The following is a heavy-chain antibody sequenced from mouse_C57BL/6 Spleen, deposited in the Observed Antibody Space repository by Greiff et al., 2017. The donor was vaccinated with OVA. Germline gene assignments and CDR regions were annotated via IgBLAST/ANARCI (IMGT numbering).Heavy chain of an antibody. CDR3: ARYSTLDD. CDR2: ISNKANGYTT. V-gene: IGHV7-3*01. Sequence: EVQLQESGGGLVQPGGSLSLSCAASGFTFTDYYMSWVRQPPGKALEWLGFISNKANGYTTEYSASVKGRFTISRANSQSILYLQMNALRAEDSATYYCARYSTLDDWGQGTTLTVSS. CDR1: GFTFTDYY. D-gene: IGHD5-1*01. J-gene: IGHJ2*01.